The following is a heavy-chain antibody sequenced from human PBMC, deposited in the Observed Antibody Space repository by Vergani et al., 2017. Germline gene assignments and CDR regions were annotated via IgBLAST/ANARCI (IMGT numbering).Heavy chain of an antibody. J-gene: IGHJ5*02. CDR2: INPSGGST. CDR1: GYTFTSYY. V-gene: IGHV1-46*01. D-gene: IGHD3-3*01. CDR3: ARDPSLEWLFPSINWFDP. Sequence: QVQLVQSGAEVKKPGASVKVSCKASGYTFTSYYMHWVRQAPGQGLEWMGIINPSGGSTSYEQKFQGRVTMTRDTSTSTVYMELSSLRSEDTAVYYCARDPSLEWLFPSINWFDPWGQGTLVTVSS.